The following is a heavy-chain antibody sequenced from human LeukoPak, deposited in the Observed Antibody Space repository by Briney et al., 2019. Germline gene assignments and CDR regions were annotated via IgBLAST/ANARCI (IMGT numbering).Heavy chain of an antibody. J-gene: IGHJ4*02. CDR3: ARDYNSKGTIFDY. Sequence: GGSLRLSCAASGFTFSTYWMSWVRQAPGKGLEWVANIKQDGSEKYYVDSVKGRFTISRDNAKNSLYLQMNSLRAEDTAVYYCARDYNSKGTIFDYWGQGTLVTVSS. V-gene: IGHV3-7*01. D-gene: IGHD2/OR15-2a*01. CDR1: GFTFSTYW. CDR2: IKQDGSEK.